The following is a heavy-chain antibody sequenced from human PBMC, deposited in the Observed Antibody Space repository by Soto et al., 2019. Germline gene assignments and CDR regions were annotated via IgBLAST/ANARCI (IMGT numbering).Heavy chain of an antibody. Sequence: QITLKESGPTLVNPTQTLTLTCTFSGFSLSTSGVGVGWIRQPPGKALEWLALIYWNDDKRYSPSLKSRLTINNDTSKNQVVLTMTNMDPVDTATYYCAHISLSVLAAAGPYYFDYWGQGTLVTVSS. CDR3: AHISLSVLAAAGPYYFDY. J-gene: IGHJ4*02. CDR2: IYWNDDK. D-gene: IGHD6-13*01. V-gene: IGHV2-5*01. CDR1: GFSLSTSGVG.